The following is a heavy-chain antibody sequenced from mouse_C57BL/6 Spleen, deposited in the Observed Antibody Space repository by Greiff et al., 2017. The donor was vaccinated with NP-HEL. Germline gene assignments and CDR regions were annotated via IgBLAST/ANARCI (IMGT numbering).Heavy chain of an antibody. D-gene: IGHD1-1*01. V-gene: IGHV1-81*01. J-gene: IGHJ2*01. CDR1: GYTFTSYG. CDR3: ARSGIITTVVVDY. Sequence: QVQLKESGAELARPGASVKLSCKASGYTFTSYGISWVKQRTGQGLEWIGEIYPRSGNTYYNEKFKGKATLTADKSSSTAYMELRSLTSEDSAVYFCARSGIITTVVVDYWGQGTTLTVSS. CDR2: IYPRSGNT.